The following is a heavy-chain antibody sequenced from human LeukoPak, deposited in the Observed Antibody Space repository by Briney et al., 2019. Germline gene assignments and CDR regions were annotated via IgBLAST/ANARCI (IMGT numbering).Heavy chain of an antibody. J-gene: IGHJ4*02. D-gene: IGHD4-17*01. Sequence: GASVKVSCKASGGTFSCYAISWGRQAPGQGLEWMGRIIPILGIANYAQNFQGRVTITAYKSTSTAYMELSSLRSDDTAVYYCARVSDYEDYWGQGTLVTVSS. CDR1: GGTFSCYA. V-gene: IGHV1-69*04. CDR3: ARVSDYEDY. CDR2: IIPILGIA.